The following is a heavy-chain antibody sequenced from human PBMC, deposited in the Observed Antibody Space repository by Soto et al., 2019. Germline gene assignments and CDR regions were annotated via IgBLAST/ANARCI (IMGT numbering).Heavy chain of an antibody. CDR1: GGSISSGGYS. D-gene: IGHD6-13*01. V-gene: IGHV4-30-2*01. CDR2: IYHSGST. J-gene: IGHJ5*02. Sequence: LSLTCAVSGGSISSGGYSWSWIRQPPGKGLEWIGYIYHSGSTYYNPSLKSRVTISVDRSKNQFSLKLSSVTAADTAVYYCARGKTAAGTGWFDPWGQGTLVTVSS. CDR3: ARGKTAAGTGWFDP.